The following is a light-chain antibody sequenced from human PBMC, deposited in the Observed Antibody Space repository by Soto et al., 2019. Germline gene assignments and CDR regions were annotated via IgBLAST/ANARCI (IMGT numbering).Light chain of an antibody. CDR3: QQTLSFPPT. V-gene: IGKV1-27*01. J-gene: IGKJ1*01. CDR1: QVINNY. Sequence: DFQMTQSPSCLSASVGDRVTIACRASQVINNYLAWYQQKPGKVPKLLIYAASTLQSGVPSRFSGSGSGTDFTLTISCLQSEDFATYYCQQTLSFPPTFGQGTKVDIK. CDR2: AAS.